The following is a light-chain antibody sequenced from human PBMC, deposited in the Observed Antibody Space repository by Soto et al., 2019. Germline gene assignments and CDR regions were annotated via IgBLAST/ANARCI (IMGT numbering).Light chain of an antibody. CDR3: QQSYKMPS. V-gene: IGKV1-39*01. CDR1: RTVSIC. J-gene: IGKJ5*01. Sequence: EIPLTQSPSSLAASVGDRLTLTCRASRTVSICLNWYQHKPGKGPTLLIHATSNLQIGVPSRFSGSGSGTEFTLTISSLEPEDFGTYYCQQSYKMPSFGQGTRLVIK. CDR2: ATS.